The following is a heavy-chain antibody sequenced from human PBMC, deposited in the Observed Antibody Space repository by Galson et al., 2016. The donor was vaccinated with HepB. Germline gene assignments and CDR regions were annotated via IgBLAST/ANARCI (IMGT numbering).Heavy chain of an antibody. D-gene: IGHD3-10*01. V-gene: IGHV4-4*07. Sequence: ETLSLTCTVSGGSISGYYWSWIRQPAGKGLEWIGSIYTSGSTKYNPSLKSRVTMSVDTSKNQFSLKLSSVTVADTAVYFCARGSINFDPWGQGTLVTVSS. CDR3: ARGSINFDP. CDR1: GGSISGYY. J-gene: IGHJ5*02. CDR2: IYTSGST.